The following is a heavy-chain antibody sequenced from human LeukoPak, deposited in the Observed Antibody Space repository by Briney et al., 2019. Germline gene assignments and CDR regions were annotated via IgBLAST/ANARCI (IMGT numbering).Heavy chain of an antibody. CDR2: IYYSGSA. CDR1: GGSRSRYY. CDR3: ARAPGIAAAGTHFDF. V-gene: IGHV4-59*01. J-gene: IGHJ4*02. Sequence: SETLSLTCTVSGGSRSRYYWSWIRQPPRKGLEWIGYIYYSGSAKYNPSLKSRVTIPVDTSKNQFSLKLSSVTAGDTAVYYCARAPGIAAAGTHFDFWGQGTLVTVSS. D-gene: IGHD6-13*01.